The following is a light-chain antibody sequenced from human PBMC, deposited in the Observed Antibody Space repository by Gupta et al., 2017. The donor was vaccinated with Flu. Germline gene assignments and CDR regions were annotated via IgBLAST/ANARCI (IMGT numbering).Light chain of an antibody. CDR1: QSVSSSY. CDR3: QQYVSSPMLT. CDR2: GAS. J-gene: IGKJ4*01. V-gene: IGKV3-20*01. Sequence: RATLSCRASQSVSSSYLAWYQQKPGQAPRLLIYGASSRATGIPDRCSGSGAGTDFTLTISRLEPEDFAVYYCQQYVSSPMLTFGGGTKVEIK.